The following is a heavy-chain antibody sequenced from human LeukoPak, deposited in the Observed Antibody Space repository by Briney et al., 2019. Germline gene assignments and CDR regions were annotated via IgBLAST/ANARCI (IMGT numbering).Heavy chain of an antibody. CDR2: IYYSGST. D-gene: IGHD6-19*01. CDR3: AGPRYSSGWYAYY. J-gene: IGHJ4*02. Sequence: SETLSLTCTVSGGSISSSSYYWGWIRQPPVKGLEWIGSIYYSGSTYYNPSLKSRVTISVDTSKNQFSLKLSSVTAADTAVYYCAGPRYSSGWYAYYWGQGTLVTVSS. V-gene: IGHV4-39*01. CDR1: GGSISSSSYY.